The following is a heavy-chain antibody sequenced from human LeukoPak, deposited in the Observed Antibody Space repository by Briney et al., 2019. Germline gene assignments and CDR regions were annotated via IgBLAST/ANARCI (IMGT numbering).Heavy chain of an antibody. CDR3: AVLHYYAMDV. V-gene: IGHV3-23*01. D-gene: IGHD2-8*01. CDR2: ISGSGGST. Sequence: GGSLRLSCAASGFTFSSYAMSWVRQAPGKGLEWVSAISGSGGSTYYADSVKGRFTISRDNSKNTLYLQMNSLRGEDAALYYCAVLHYYAMDVWGQGTTVTVSS. J-gene: IGHJ6*02. CDR1: GFTFSSYA.